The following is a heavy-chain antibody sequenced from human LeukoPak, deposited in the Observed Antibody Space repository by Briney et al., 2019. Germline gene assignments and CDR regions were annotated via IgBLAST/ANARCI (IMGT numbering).Heavy chain of an antibody. J-gene: IGHJ4*02. CDR3: TRDLSSAWFYY. Sequence: SETLSLTCTVSGGSISSYYWSWIRQPPGKGLEWIGYIYYSRSTNYNPSLKSRVTISVDTSKNQFSLKVRSVTAADTAVYYCTRDLSSAWFYYWGQGTLVTVSS. CDR1: GGSISSYY. D-gene: IGHD6-13*01. V-gene: IGHV4-59*12. CDR2: IYYSRST.